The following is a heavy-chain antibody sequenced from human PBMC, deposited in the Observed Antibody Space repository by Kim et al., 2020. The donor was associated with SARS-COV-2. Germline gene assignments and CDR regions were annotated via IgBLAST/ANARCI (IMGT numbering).Heavy chain of an antibody. CDR2: IIPIFGTA. V-gene: IGHV1-69*13. D-gene: IGHD3-9*01. J-gene: IGHJ6*02. Sequence: SVKVSCKASGGTFSSYAISWVRQAPGQRLEWMGGIIPIFGTANYAQKFQGRVTITADESTSTAYMELSSLRSEDTAVYYCARDSAEFLRYSSSVYYYGMDVWGQGTTVTVSS. CDR1: GGTFSSYA. CDR3: ARDSAEFLRYSSSVYYYGMDV.